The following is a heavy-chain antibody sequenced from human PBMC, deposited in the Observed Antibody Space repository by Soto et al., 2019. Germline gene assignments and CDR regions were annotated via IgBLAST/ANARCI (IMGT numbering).Heavy chain of an antibody. CDR1: GFTFSSYS. D-gene: IGHD2-21*01. J-gene: IGHJ4*02. V-gene: IGHV3-48*02. Sequence: GGSLRLSCAASGFTFSSYSMNWVRQAPGKGLEWVSYIRSSSSIYYADSVKGRFTISRDNAKNSLYPQMNSLRDEDTAVYYCARDNSPYYFDYWGQGTLVTVSS. CDR3: ARDNSPYYFDY. CDR2: IRSSSSI.